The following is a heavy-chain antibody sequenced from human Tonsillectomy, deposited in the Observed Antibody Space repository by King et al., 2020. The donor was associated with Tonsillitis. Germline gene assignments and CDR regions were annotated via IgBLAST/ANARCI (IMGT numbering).Heavy chain of an antibody. Sequence: VQLVESGAEVKKPGASVKVSCKASGYTFTGYYMHWVRQAPGQGLEWMGWINPNSGGTNYAQTFQGRVTITRDTSISTAYMELSRLRSDDTAVYYCARDREGPTPLSFDYWGQGTLVTVSS. J-gene: IGHJ4*02. CDR1: GYTFTGYY. D-gene: IGHD3-16*02. CDR3: ARDREGPTPLSFDY. V-gene: IGHV1-2*02. CDR2: INPNSGGT.